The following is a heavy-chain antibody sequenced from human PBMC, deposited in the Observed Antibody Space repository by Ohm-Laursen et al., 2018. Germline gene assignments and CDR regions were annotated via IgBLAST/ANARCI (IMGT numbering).Heavy chain of an antibody. CDR2: IKGDGTET. D-gene: IGHD3-16*01. Sequence: SLRLSCAASGFTFRNSWMTWVRQSPGKGLEWVANIKGDGTETYYVDSVRGRFTISRDNPKNSLFLQLSNVRAEDTAAYYCAMGWGYFPSWGQGTLVIVSS. CDR1: GFTFRNSW. J-gene: IGHJ1*01. V-gene: IGHV3-7*01. CDR3: AMGWGYFPS.